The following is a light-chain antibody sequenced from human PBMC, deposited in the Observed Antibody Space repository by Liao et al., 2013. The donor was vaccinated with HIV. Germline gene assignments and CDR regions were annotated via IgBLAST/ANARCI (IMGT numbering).Light chain of an antibody. V-gene: IGLV3-1*01. Sequence: SYELTQPPSVSVSPGQTASITCSGDKLGDKYACWYQQKPGQSPVLVIYQDSKRPSGIPERFSGSNSGNTATLTISGTQAEDEADYYCQSADSSGTFEFGGGTKLTVL. CDR3: QSADSSGTFE. CDR2: QDS. CDR1: KLGDKY. J-gene: IGLJ2*01.